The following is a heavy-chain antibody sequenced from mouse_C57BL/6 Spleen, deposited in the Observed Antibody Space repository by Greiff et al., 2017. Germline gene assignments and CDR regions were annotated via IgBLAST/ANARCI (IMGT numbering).Heavy chain of an antibody. J-gene: IGHJ2*01. D-gene: IGHD4-1*01. Sequence: QVQLQQSGPELVKPGASVKISCTASGYAFSSSWLNWVQQRPGKGLEWIGRIYPGDGDTNSTGKFKGKTTLTADKSCSAAYMQLSSLTAEDSAVYFCARRELGELDYWGQGTTLTVSS. CDR1: GYAFSSSW. CDR3: ARRELGELDY. V-gene: IGHV1-82*01. CDR2: IYPGDGDT.